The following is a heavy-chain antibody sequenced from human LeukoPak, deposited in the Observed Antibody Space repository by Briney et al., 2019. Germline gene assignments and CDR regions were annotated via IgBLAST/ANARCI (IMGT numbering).Heavy chain of an antibody. CDR2: FYYSEST. D-gene: IGHD6-19*01. Sequence: PSETLSLTCTVSGGLISSSSYYWGWIRQPPGKGLEWIGSFYYSESTYYNPSLKSRVTISVDTSKVQFTLKLSSVTAADAAVYYCARTAGIAVAGSRQYFDYWGQGTLVTVSS. CDR3: ARTAGIAVAGSRQYFDY. J-gene: IGHJ4*02. V-gene: IGHV4-39*01. CDR1: GGLISSSSYY.